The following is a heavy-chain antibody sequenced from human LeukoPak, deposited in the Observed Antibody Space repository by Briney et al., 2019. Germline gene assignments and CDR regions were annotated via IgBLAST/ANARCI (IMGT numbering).Heavy chain of an antibody. V-gene: IGHV1-24*01. CDR1: GYTLTELS. J-gene: IGHJ1*01. Sequence: ASVKVSCKVSGYTLTELSIHWVRQAPGKGLEWMGGFDPEDGETIYAQKFQGRVTMTEDTSTDTAYMELSSLRSEDTAVYYCATGIAVAGTGYFQHWGQGTLVTVSS. D-gene: IGHD6-19*01. CDR2: FDPEDGET. CDR3: ATGIAVAGTGYFQH.